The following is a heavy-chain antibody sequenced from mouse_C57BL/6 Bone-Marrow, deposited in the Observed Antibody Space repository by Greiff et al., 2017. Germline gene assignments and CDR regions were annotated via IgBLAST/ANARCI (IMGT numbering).Heavy chain of an antibody. CDR1: GYTFTSYW. J-gene: IGHJ3*01. CDR2: IYPGSGST. V-gene: IGHV1-55*01. CDR3: ARDQPWFAY. Sequence: QVQLQQPGAELVKPGASVKMSCKASGYTFTSYWITWVKQRPGQGLEWIGDIYPGSGSTNYNEKFKSKATLTVDTSSRPAYMKLSSLTSEDSAVYYCARDQPWFAYWGQGTLVTVSA.